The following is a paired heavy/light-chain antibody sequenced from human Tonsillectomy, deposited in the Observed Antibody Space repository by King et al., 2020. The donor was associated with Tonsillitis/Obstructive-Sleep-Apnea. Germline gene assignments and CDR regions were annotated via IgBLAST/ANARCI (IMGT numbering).Light chain of an antibody. CDR2: DVS. Sequence: QSALTQPASVSGSPGQSITISCTGTSSDVGGYNYVSWYQQHPGKAPKLMIYDVSNRPSGISNRFSGSKSGNTASLTISGLQAEDEADYYCISYSSSSSRVFGPGTKVTVL. CDR1: SSDVGGYNY. CDR3: ISYSSSSSRV. J-gene: IGLJ1*01. V-gene: IGLV2-14*01.
Heavy chain of an antibody. CDR3: AREPHTRYCSSSSCFDY. Sequence: QVQLQESGPGLVKPSETLSLTCTVSGGSVSSGSYYWSWIRQPPGKGLEWIGYISYSGSTNYNPSLKSRVTISVDTSKNQLSLKLSSVTAADTAVYYCAREPHTRYCSSSSCFDYWGQGTLVTVSS. J-gene: IGHJ4*02. V-gene: IGHV4-61*01. CDR2: ISYSGST. D-gene: IGHD2-2*01. CDR1: GGSVSSGSYY.